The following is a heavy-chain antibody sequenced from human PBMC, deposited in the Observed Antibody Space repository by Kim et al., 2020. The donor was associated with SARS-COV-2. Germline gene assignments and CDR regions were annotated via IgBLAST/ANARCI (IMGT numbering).Heavy chain of an antibody. V-gene: IGHV3-15*01. D-gene: IGHD7-27*01. CDR2: T. CDR3: TVGLGKTDTDF. J-gene: IGHJ4*02. Sequence: TEYPTPAKGRFTISRDDSKNQVYLHMNALRTEDTAVYFCTVGLGKTDTDFWGQGTLVTVSS.